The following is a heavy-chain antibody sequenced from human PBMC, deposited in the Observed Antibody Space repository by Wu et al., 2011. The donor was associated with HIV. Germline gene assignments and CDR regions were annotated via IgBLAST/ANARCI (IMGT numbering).Heavy chain of an antibody. V-gene: IGHV1-46*03. CDR3: TSPRIGDSSGYGSYDAFDI. J-gene: IGHJ3*02. Sequence: QVQLVQSGAEVKKPGASVKVSCKASGYTFTSYYMHWVRQAPGQGLEWMGIINPSGGSTSYAQKFQGRVTMTRDTSTSTVYMELSSLRSEDTAVYYCTSPRIGDSSGYGSYDAFDIWGQGTMVTVSS. CDR1: GYTFTSYY. D-gene: IGHD3-22*01. CDR2: INPSGGST.